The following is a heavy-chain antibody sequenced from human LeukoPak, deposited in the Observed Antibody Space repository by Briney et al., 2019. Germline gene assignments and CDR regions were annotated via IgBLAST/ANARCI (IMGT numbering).Heavy chain of an antibody. V-gene: IGHV1-2*02. CDR3: ARDPAGSSWSSYFYMDV. Sequence: ASVTVSCKASGYTFTGYYMHWVRQAPGQGLEWMGWINPNSGGTNYAQKFQGRVTMTRDTSISTAYMDLSRLSSDDTAVYYCARDPAGSSWSSYFYMDVWGKGTTVTVSS. D-gene: IGHD6-13*01. J-gene: IGHJ6*03. CDR1: GYTFTGYY. CDR2: INPNSGGT.